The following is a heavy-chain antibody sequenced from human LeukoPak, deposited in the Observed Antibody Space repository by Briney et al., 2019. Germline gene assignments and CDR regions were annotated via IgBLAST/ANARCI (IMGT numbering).Heavy chain of an antibody. Sequence: TGGSLRLSCAASGFTFSSYGMHWVRQAPGKGLEWVAFIRYDGSNKYYADSGKGRFTISRDNSKNTLYLQMNSLRAEDTAVYYCAKGRRDLFYYFDYWGQGTLVTVSS. D-gene: IGHD2/OR15-2a*01. CDR3: AKGRRDLFYYFDY. CDR1: GFTFSSYG. V-gene: IGHV3-30*02. J-gene: IGHJ4*02. CDR2: IRYDGSNK.